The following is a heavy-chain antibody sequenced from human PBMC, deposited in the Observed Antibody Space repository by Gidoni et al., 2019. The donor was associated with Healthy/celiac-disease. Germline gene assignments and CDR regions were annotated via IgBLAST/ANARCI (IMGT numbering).Heavy chain of an antibody. Sequence: VQLLESGGGLLQPRGSLRLSCASSRFSFSSFAMSWVRQAPGKGLEWVSAISGSGGSTYYADSVKGRFTISRDNSKNTLYLQMNSLRAEDTAVYYCAKDPLAVTTALYGMDVWGQGTTVTVSS. J-gene: IGHJ6*02. D-gene: IGHD4-17*01. CDR3: AKDPLAVTTALYGMDV. CDR2: ISGSGGST. V-gene: IGHV3-23*01. CDR1: RFSFSSFA.